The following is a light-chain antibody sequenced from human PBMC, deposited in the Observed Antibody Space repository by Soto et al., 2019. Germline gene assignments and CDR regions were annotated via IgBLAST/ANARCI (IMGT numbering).Light chain of an antibody. CDR1: QSVSSN. V-gene: IGKV3D-15*01. Sequence: EIVMTQSPATLSVSPGERATLSCRASQSVSSNLAWYQQKPGQAPRLLIYGASTRATGIPARFSGGGSGTEFTLTISGLQSEDFAVYYCQQYYNWPRTFGQGTKVDI. CDR3: QQYYNWPRT. J-gene: IGKJ1*01. CDR2: GAS.